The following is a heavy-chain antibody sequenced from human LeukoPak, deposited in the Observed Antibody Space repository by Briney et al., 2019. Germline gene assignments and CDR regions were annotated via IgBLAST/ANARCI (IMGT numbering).Heavy chain of an antibody. CDR3: ARSKDILTGYCFDY. CDR2: IYYSGST. CDR1: GGSLSGYY. J-gene: IGHJ4*02. Sequence: SETLSLTCAVSGGSLSGYYWSWIRQPPGKGLEWIGYIYYSGSTNYNPSLKSRVTISVDTSKNQFSLKLSSVTAADTAVYYCARSKDILTGYCFDYWGQGTLVTVSS. D-gene: IGHD3-9*01. V-gene: IGHV4-59*01.